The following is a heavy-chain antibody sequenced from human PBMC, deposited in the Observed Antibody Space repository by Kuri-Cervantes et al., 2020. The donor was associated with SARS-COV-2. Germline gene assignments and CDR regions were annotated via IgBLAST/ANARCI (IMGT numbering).Heavy chain of an antibody. D-gene: IGHD3-3*01. CDR2: ISSNSSYT. Sequence: GESLKISCAASGFTFSDYYMSWIRQAPGKGLEWVSYISSNSSYTNYADSVKGRFTISRDNAKNSLYLQMNSLRAEDTAVYYCARAPEPYYDFWSGLYYYYYYGMDVWGQGTTVTVSS. J-gene: IGHJ6*02. CDR1: GFTFSDYY. CDR3: ARAPEPYYDFWSGLYYYYYYGMDV. V-gene: IGHV3-11*05.